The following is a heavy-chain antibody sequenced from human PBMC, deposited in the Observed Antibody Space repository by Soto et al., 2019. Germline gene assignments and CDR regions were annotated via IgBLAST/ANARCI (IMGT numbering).Heavy chain of an antibody. CDR2: ISYDGSNK. V-gene: IGHV3-30*18. J-gene: IGHJ4*02. Sequence: QVQLVESGGGVVQPGRSLRLSCAASGFTFSSYGMHWVRQAPGKGLEWVAVISYDGSNKYYADSVKGRFTISRDNSKNTLYLQMNSLRAEDTAVYYCAKDSLIVVVTAPYDYWGQGTLVTVYS. CDR3: AKDSLIVVVTAPYDY. D-gene: IGHD2-21*02. CDR1: GFTFSSYG.